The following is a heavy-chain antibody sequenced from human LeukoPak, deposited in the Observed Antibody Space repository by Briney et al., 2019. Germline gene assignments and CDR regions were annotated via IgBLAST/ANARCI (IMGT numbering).Heavy chain of an antibody. CDR2: IYYSGST. D-gene: IGHD1-1*01. CDR3: ARGFERRYYYYGMDV. V-gene: IGHV4-39*01. J-gene: IGHJ6*02. CDR1: GGSISSSSYY. Sequence: SETLSLTCTVPGGSISSSSYYWGWIRQPPGKGLEWIGSIYYSGSTYYNPSLKSRVTISVDTSKNQFSLKLSSVTAADTAVYYCARGFERRYYYYGMDVWGQGTTVTVSS.